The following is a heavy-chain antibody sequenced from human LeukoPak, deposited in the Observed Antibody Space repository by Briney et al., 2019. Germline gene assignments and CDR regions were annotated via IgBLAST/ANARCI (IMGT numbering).Heavy chain of an antibody. D-gene: IGHD1-1*01. J-gene: IGHJ4*02. CDR3: ARDRSDNWGLFDY. V-gene: IGHV4-39*07. CDR1: GGSISSSPYY. CDR2: IYYSGNT. Sequence: SETLSLTCAVSGGSISSSPYYWGWLRQPPGKGLEWIGSIYYSGNTYHNPSLKSRVTISVDTSKNQFSLKLSSLTAADTAVYYCARDRSDNWGLFDYWGQGTLVTVSS.